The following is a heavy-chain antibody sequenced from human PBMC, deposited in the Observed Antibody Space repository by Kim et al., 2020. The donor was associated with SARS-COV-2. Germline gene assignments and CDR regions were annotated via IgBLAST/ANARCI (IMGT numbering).Heavy chain of an antibody. CDR3: ARGGRGYVWGSYRYTDFDY. CDR1: GGSISSYY. V-gene: IGHV4-59*13. CDR2: IYYSGST. Sequence: SETLSLTCTVSGGSISSYYWSWIRQPPGKGLERIGYIYYSGSTNYNPSLKSRVTISVDTSKNQFSLKLSSVTAADTAVYYCARGGRGYVWGSYRYTDFDYWGQGTLVTVSS. D-gene: IGHD3-16*02. J-gene: IGHJ4*02.